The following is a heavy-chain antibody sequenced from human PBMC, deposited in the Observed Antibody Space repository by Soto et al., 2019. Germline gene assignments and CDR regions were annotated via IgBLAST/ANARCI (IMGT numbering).Heavy chain of an antibody. V-gene: IGHV1-69*12. CDR1: GGTFSSYA. Sequence: QVQLVQSGAEVKKPGSSVKVSCKASGGTFSSYAISWVRQAPGQGLEWMGGIIPIFGTANYAQKFQGRVTITADESTSTAYMELSSLRSEDTAVYYCASVLLGYCSGGSCYSENYWGQGTLVTVSS. D-gene: IGHD2-15*01. J-gene: IGHJ4*02. CDR2: IIPIFGTA. CDR3: ASVLLGYCSGGSCYSENY.